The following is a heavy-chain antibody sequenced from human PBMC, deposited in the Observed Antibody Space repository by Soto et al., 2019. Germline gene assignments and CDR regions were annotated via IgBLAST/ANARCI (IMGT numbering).Heavy chain of an antibody. CDR3: ARDRTAQYYYYGMDV. Sequence: PGGSLRLSCAASGFTFSSYWMHWVRQAPGKGLVWVSRINSDGSSTSYADSVKGRFTISRDNAKNTLYLQMNSLRPEDTALYYCARDRTAQYYYYGMDVWGQGTTVTVSS. CDR1: GFTFSSYW. CDR2: INSDGSST. D-gene: IGHD2-21*02. J-gene: IGHJ6*02. V-gene: IGHV3-74*01.